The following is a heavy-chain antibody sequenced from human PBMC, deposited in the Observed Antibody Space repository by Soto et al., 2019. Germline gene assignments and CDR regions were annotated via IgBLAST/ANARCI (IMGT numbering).Heavy chain of an antibody. Sequence: SVKVSCKASGFTFTSSAMQWVRQARGQRLEWIGWIVVGSGNTNYAQKFQERVTITRDMSTSTAYMELSSLRSEDTAVYYCAASVWSGAPPNYYYYRVDGGKGTRVTVSS. J-gene: IGHJ6*03. D-gene: IGHD3-10*01. V-gene: IGHV1-58*02. CDR3: AASVWSGAPPNYYYYRVD. CDR2: IVVGSGNT. CDR1: GFTFTSSA.